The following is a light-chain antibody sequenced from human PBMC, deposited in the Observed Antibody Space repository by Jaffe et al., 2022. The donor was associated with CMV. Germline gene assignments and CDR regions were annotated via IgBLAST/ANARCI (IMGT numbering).Light chain of an antibody. CDR2: TAS. CDR1: QSISDS. J-gene: IGKJ1*01. V-gene: IGKV1-39*01. CDR3: QQSYTTPLT. Sequence: DIQMTQSPSSLSASVGDRVTITCRASQSISDSLNWYQQKPGKVPKVLIYTASRLQSGVTSRFSGSGSGTDFTLTISSLQPEDFATYYCQQSYTTPLTFGQGTKVEIK.